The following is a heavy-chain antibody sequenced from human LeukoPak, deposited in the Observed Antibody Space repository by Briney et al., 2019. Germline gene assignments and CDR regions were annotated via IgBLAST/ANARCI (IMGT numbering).Heavy chain of an antibody. J-gene: IGHJ4*02. CDR1: GYTFTNYG. V-gene: IGHV1-3*01. CDR3: ARDSGSGNNDY. CDR2: ISAGNGNT. D-gene: IGHD1-26*01. Sequence: EASVKVSCKASGYTFTNYGVTWVRQAPGQRLEWMGWISAGNGNTKYSQNFQGRVTFISNTSATTAFMELSSLRSEDAAVYYCARDSGSGNNDYWGQGTLVTVSS.